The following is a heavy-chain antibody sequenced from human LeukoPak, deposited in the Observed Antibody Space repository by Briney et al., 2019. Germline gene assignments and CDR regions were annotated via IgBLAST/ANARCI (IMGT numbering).Heavy chain of an antibody. Sequence: ASVKVSCKTSGFAFKGYGISWVRQAPGQGLEWMGWISPYNGNTNYAQRFEGRVTMTTDTSTTTAYMELKSLRSDDTAVYYCTRTGYLRSRHFDNWGQGTLVTVSS. J-gene: IGHJ4*02. CDR2: ISPYNGNT. CDR1: GFAFKGYG. CDR3: TRTGYLRSRHFDN. D-gene: IGHD6-13*01. V-gene: IGHV1-18*01.